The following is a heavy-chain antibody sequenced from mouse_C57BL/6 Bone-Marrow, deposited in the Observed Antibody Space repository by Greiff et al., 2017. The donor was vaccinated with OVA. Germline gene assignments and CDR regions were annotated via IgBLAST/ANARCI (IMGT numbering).Heavy chain of an antibody. CDR3: ARRRGNWKYFDV. J-gene: IGHJ1*03. V-gene: IGHV1-81*01. CDR1: GYTFTSYG. D-gene: IGHD2-1*01. CDR2: IYPRSGNT. Sequence: QVQLKQSGAELARPGASVKLSCKASGYTFTSYGISWVKQRTGQGLEWIGEIYPRSGNTYYNEKFKGKATLTADKSSSTAYMELRSLTSEDSAVYFCARRRGNWKYFDVWGTGTTVTVSS.